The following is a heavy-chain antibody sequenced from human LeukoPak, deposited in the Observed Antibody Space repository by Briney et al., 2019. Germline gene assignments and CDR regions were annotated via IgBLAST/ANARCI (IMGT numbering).Heavy chain of an antibody. Sequence: GGSLRLSCKASGLRFSRGGMHWIRQAPGKGLEWLAFIQYDESSKYYADSVKGRFTISRDNSQNTVDLQMDSLRAEDTAVYYCARGGPLGDTNRFDFWGQGILVTVSS. CDR1: GLRFSRGG. V-gene: IGHV3-30*02. D-gene: IGHD1-14*01. CDR2: IQYDESSK. CDR3: ARGGPLGDTNRFDF. J-gene: IGHJ4*02.